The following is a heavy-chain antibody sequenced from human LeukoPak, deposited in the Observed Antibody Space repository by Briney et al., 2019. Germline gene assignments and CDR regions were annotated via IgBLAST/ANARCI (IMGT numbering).Heavy chain of an antibody. CDR3: ARDPAAGTAARFIRGVIITYYFDY. CDR1: GYTFTSYY. V-gene: IGHV1-46*01. CDR2: INPSGGST. D-gene: IGHD3-10*01. Sequence: ASVKVSCKASGYTFTSYYMHWVRQAPGQGLEWMGIINPSGGSTSYAQKFQGRVTMTRDTSTSTVYMELSSLRSEDTAVYYCARDPAAGTAARFIRGVIITYYFDYWGQGTLVTVSS. J-gene: IGHJ4*02.